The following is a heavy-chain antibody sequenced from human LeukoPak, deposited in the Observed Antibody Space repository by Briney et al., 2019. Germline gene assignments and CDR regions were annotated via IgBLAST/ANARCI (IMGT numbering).Heavy chain of an antibody. V-gene: IGHV1-2*02. D-gene: IGHD5-24*01. Sequence: ASVKVSCKASGYIFTGYYMHWVRQAPGQGLEWMGWINPNSGGTNYAQKFQGRVTMTRDTSISTAYMELSGLRSDDTAVYYCARERVEMGTITGICYFDLWGRGTLVTVSS. CDR2: INPNSGGT. J-gene: IGHJ2*01. CDR1: GYIFTGYY. CDR3: ARERVEMGTITGICYFDL.